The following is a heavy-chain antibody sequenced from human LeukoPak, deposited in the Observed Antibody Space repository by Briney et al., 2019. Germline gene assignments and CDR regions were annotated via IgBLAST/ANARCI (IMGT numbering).Heavy chain of an antibody. CDR3: ARGPEKYSSGWYGWFDP. V-gene: IGHV1-18*01. CDR1: GYTFSSYG. D-gene: IGHD6-19*01. Sequence: ASVKVSCKASGYTFSSYGISWVRQAPGQGLEWMGWISAYNGNTNYAQKLQGRVTMTTDTSTSTAYMELRSLRSDDTAVYYCARGPEKYSSGWYGWFDPWGQGTLVTVSS. CDR2: ISAYNGNT. J-gene: IGHJ5*02.